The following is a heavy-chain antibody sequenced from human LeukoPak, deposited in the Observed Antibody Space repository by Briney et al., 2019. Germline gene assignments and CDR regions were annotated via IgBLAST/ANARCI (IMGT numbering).Heavy chain of an antibody. J-gene: IGHJ4*02. CDR1: GYTFTGYY. CDR3: AREGMATTRKFDY. D-gene: IGHD5-24*01. CDR2: INPNSGGT. Sequence: GASVKVSCKASGYTFTGYYMHWVRQAPGQGLEWMGRINPNSGGTNYAQKFQGRVTMTRDTSISTAYMELSRLRSDDTAVYYCAREGMATTRKFDYWGQGTLVTVSS. V-gene: IGHV1-2*06.